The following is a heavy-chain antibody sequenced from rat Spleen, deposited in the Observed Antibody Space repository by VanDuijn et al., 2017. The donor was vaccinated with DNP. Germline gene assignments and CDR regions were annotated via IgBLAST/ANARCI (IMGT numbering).Heavy chain of an antibody. CDR2: IIYDGNNA. CDR3: ATFGGRDA. CDR1: GFTFSDYN. D-gene: IGHD4-3*01. Sequence: EVQLVESGGGLVQPGRSLKISCLASGFTFSDYNMAWVRQAPNKGLEWVATIIYDGNNAYYRDSVKGRFTISRDNAKSILYLQMESLRSEDTATYYCATFGGRDAWGQGTSVTVSS. J-gene: IGHJ4*01. V-gene: IGHV5S10*01.